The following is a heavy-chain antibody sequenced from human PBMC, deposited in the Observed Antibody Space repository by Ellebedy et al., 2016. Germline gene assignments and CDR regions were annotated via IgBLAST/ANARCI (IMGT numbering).Heavy chain of an antibody. J-gene: IGHJ6*03. V-gene: IGHV4-59*13. CDR3: ARSGNQLHPYYYYYYYMDV. CDR2: IYYSGST. Sequence: SETLSLXCTVSGGSISSYYWSWIRQPPGKGLEWIGYIYYSGSTNYNPSLKSRVTISVDTSKNQFSLKLSSVTAADTAVYYCARSGNQLHPYYYYYYYMDVWGKGTTVTVSS. CDR1: GGSISSYY. D-gene: IGHD2-2*01.